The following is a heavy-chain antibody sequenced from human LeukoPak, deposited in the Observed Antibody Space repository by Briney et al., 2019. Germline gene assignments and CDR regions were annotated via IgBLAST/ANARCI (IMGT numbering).Heavy chain of an antibody. Sequence: SETLSLTCTVSGASISSSSYYWAWIRHPPGKGLEWIGSIYYSGSTNYNPSLQSRVTISVDTYRDQLSLKLTSVTAADTAVYYCARKWFGELLGWFDPWGQGTRVTVSS. J-gene: IGHJ5*02. CDR2: IYYSGST. CDR3: ARKWFGELLGWFDP. V-gene: IGHV4-39*07. CDR1: GASISSSSYY. D-gene: IGHD3-10*01.